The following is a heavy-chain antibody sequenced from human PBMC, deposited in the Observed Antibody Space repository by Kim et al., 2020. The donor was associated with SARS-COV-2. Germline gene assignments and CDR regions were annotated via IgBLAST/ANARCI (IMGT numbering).Heavy chain of an antibody. CDR1: GYSFSSYA. D-gene: IGHD1-1*01. J-gene: IGHJ4*02. Sequence: ASVKVSCKASGYSFSSYAFSWVRQAPGQGLEWMGWISLNNGNKKYAQKFQGRVTMTGDTATSTAYLELTSLRPDDTAVYYRARWQLSTNTVFDYWGPGTQVTVSS. CDR3: ARWQLSTNTVFDY. CDR2: ISLNNGNK. V-gene: IGHV1-18*01.